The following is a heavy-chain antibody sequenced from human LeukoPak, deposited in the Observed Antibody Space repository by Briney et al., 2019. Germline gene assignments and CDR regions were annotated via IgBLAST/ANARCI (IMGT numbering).Heavy chain of an antibody. D-gene: IGHD1-1*01. J-gene: IGHJ6*02. V-gene: IGHV4-61*02. CDR1: GDSISSGSYY. Sequence: SETLSLTCTVSGDSISSGSYYWSWIRQPAGKGLEWIGRIYSSGSTNYNPSLKSRVTISVDTSKNQFSLKLSSVTAADTAVYFCARVAFEVLRDLGTYYYYGMDIWGQGTTVTVSS. CDR2: IYSSGST. CDR3: ARVAFEVLRDLGTYYYYGMDI.